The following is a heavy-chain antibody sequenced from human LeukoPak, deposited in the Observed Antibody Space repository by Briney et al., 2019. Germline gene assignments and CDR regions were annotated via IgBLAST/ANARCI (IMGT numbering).Heavy chain of an antibody. Sequence: SQTLSLTCTVSGGSISSGGYYWSWIRQPPGKGLEWIGYIYHSGSTYYNPSPKSRVTISVDRSKNQFSLKLSSVTAADTAVYYCARGRYTATHFDYWGQGTLVTVSS. CDR3: ARGRYTATHFDY. CDR2: IYHSGST. J-gene: IGHJ4*02. D-gene: IGHD3-10*01. V-gene: IGHV4-30-2*01. CDR1: GGSISSGGYY.